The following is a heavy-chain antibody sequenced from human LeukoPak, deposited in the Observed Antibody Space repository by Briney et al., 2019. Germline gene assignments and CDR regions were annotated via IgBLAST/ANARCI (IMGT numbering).Heavy chain of an antibody. CDR2: INSDGSST. CDR3: ARGYSSGWYVGLYYFDY. CDR1: GFTFSSYW. V-gene: IGHV3-74*01. Sequence: GSLRLSCAASGFTFSSYWMHWVRQAPGKGLVWVSRINSDGSSTSYADSVKGRFTISRDNAKNTLYLQMNSLRAEEAAVYYCARGYSSGWYVGLYYFDYWGQGTLVTVSS. D-gene: IGHD6-19*01. J-gene: IGHJ4*02.